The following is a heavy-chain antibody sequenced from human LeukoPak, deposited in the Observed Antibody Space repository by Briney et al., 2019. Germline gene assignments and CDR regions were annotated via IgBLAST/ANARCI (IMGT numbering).Heavy chain of an antibody. J-gene: IGHJ4*02. CDR2: INPSGGST. CDR1: GYTFTSYY. V-gene: IGHV1-46*01. D-gene: IGHD3-10*01. Sequence: ASVKVSCKASGYTFTSYYMRWVRQAPGQGLEWMGIINPSGGSTSYAQKFQGRVTMTRDTSTSTVYMELSSLRSEDTAVYYCATELKNYYGSGSYKTHDYWGQGTLVTVSS. CDR3: ATELKNYYGSGSYKTHDY.